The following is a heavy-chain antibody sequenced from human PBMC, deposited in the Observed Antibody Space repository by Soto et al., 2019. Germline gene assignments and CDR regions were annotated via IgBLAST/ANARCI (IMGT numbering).Heavy chain of an antibody. CDR3: ASSSGSTSYYMDV. J-gene: IGHJ6*03. D-gene: IGHD3-10*01. CDR2: IWYDGSNK. V-gene: IGHV3-33*01. Sequence: QVQLVESGGGVVQPGRSLRLSCAASGFTFSSYGMHWVRQAPGKGLEWVAVIWYDGSNKYYADSVKGRFTISRDNSKNTLYLQMNSLRAEDTAVYYCASSSGSTSYYMDVWGEGTTVTVSS. CDR1: GFTFSSYG.